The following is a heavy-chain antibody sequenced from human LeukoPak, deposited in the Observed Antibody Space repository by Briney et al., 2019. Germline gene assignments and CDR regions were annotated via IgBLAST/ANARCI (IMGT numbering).Heavy chain of an antibody. D-gene: IGHD3-22*01. V-gene: IGHV4-34*01. J-gene: IGHJ4*02. CDR3: VRAPKYYYDSSGYTYFDY. CDR2: INHSGST. CDR1: GGSFSGYY. Sequence: SETLSLTCAVYGGSFSGYYWSWIRQPPGKGLEWIGEINHSGSTNYNPSLKSRVTISVDTSKNQFSLKLSSVTAADTAVYYCVRAPKYYYDSSGYTYFDYWGQGTLVTVSS.